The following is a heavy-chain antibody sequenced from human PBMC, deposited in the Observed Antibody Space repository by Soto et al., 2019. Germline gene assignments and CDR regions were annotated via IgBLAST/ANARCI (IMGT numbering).Heavy chain of an antibody. D-gene: IGHD3-22*01. CDR2: INHSGST. V-gene: IGHV4-34*01. Sequence: QGQLQQWGAGLLKPSETLSRTCAVYGGSFSGDYWSWIRQPPGKGLEWIGEINHSGSTNYNPSLKTRVTISVDTSKNQFSLKLSSVTAADTAVYYCARGLTIVDVITNSYYFDYWGLGTLVTVSS. CDR1: GGSFSGDY. J-gene: IGHJ4*02. CDR3: ARGLTIVDVITNSYYFDY.